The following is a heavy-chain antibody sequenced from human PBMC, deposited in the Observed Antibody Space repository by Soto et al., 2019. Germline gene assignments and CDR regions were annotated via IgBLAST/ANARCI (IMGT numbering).Heavy chain of an antibody. CDR1: GFSLSTGGVG. D-gene: IGHD6-19*01. CDR2: IYWDDGK. Sequence: QITLKESGPTLVKPTQTLTLTCTFSGFSLSTGGVGVGWIRQPPGKALEWLALIYWDDGKHYRRSLRSRLTITKDTSRNQVALTMTNMDPVDTGTYYCAQAAVTGTLGYFDYWGQGTLVTVSS. CDR3: AQAAVTGTLGYFDY. J-gene: IGHJ4*02. V-gene: IGHV2-5*02.